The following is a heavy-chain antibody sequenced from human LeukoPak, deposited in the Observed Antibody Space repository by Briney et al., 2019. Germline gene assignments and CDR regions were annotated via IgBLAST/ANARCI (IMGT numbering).Heavy chain of an antibody. V-gene: IGHV4-39*07. Sequence: SETLSLTCRVSGASINSGSNYWGWIRQPPGKTLEWIGSIYSSGSTYYNPSLKSRVIIMIDTPKNHFSLTLSSVTAADTAVYYCARDLWFGSGYFDYWGQGTLVTVSS. CDR3: ARDLWFGSGYFDY. J-gene: IGHJ4*02. D-gene: IGHD3-10*01. CDR1: GASINSGSNY. CDR2: IYSSGST.